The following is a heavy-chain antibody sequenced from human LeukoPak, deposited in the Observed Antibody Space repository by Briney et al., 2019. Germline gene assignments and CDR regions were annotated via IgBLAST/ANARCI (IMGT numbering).Heavy chain of an antibody. CDR2: INPNGGGT. CDR3: ARENNSGWYRKAAFDY. J-gene: IGHJ4*02. V-gene: IGHV1-2*02. Sequence: ASVKVSCKSPVYTFTDYYIQWGRQAPGQRLEWMGWINPNGGGTNFAQSFQGRVTMTRDTSISTAYMELSSLRSDDTAIYSCARENNSGWYRKAAFDYWGQGTLVTVTS. CDR1: VYTFTDYY. D-gene: IGHD6-19*01.